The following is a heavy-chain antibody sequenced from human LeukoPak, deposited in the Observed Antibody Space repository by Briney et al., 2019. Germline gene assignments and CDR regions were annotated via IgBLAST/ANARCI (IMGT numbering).Heavy chain of an antibody. D-gene: IGHD1-7*01. CDR2: MNHSGST. CDR3: AREPMELRHYFDY. V-gene: IGHV4-34*01. J-gene: IGHJ4*02. Sequence: SETLSLTCAVYGGSFSGDYWSWSRQRPGQGLELIGEMNHSGSTNYNPSLKIRVTISVDTSKNQFSLKLSSVTAADTAVYYCAREPMELRHYFDYWGQGTLVTVSS. CDR1: GGSFSGDY.